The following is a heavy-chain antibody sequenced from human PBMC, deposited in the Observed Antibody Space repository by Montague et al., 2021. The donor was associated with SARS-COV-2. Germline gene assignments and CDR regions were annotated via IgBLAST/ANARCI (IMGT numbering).Heavy chain of an antibody. CDR1: GGSFSGYY. CDR3: ARGRTGTTFYYYYYYGMDD. D-gene: IGHD1-7*01. J-gene: IGHJ6*02. CDR2: INHSGST. Sequence: SETLSLTCAVYGGSFSGYYWSWIRQPPGKGLEWIGEINHSGSTNYNPSLKSRVTISVDTSKNQFSLKLSSVTAADTAVYYCARGRTGTTFYYYYYYGMDDWGQGTTVTVSS. V-gene: IGHV4-34*01.